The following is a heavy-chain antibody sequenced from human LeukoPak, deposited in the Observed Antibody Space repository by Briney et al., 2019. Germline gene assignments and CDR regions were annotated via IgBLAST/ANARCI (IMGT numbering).Heavy chain of an antibody. V-gene: IGHV3-21*01. D-gene: IGHD2-8*01. Sequence: GGSLRLSCAASGFTFSSYSMNWVRQAPGKGLEWVSSISSSSSYIYYADSVEGRFTISRDNAKNSLYLQMNSLRAEDTAVYYCARGKYCTNGVCYHYYYYYMDVWGKGTTVTVSS. J-gene: IGHJ6*03. CDR1: GFTFSSYS. CDR3: ARGKYCTNGVCYHYYYYYMDV. CDR2: ISSSSSYI.